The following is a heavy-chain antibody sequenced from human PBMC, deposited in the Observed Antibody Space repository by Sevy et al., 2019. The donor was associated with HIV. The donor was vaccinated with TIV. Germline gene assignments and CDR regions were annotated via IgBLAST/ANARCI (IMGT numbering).Heavy chain of an antibody. Sequence: SETLSLTCTVSGGSVSSGSYYWSWIRQPPGKGLEWIGYIYYSGSTNYNPSLKSRVTISVDTSKNQFSLKLSSVTAADTAVYYCAGTDMSYCSGGSCYSYHFDYWGQGTLVTVSS. V-gene: IGHV4-61*01. CDR3: AGTDMSYCSGGSCYSYHFDY. J-gene: IGHJ4*02. CDR1: GGSVSSGSYY. CDR2: IYYSGST. D-gene: IGHD2-15*01.